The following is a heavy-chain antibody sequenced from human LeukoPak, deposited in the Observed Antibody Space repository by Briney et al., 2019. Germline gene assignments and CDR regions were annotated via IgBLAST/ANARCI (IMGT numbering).Heavy chain of an antibody. V-gene: IGHV3-23*01. CDR2: ISGSGGST. J-gene: IGHJ4*02. D-gene: IGHD1-1*01. CDR1: GFTFSSYA. Sequence: PGGSLRLSCAASGFTFSSYAMSWVRQAPGKGLEWVSAISGSGGSTYYADSVKGRFTISRDNSKNTLYLQMNSLRAEDTAVYYCAKDKWTGTTVVPWPFDYWGQGTLVTVSS. CDR3: AKDKWTGTTVVPWPFDY.